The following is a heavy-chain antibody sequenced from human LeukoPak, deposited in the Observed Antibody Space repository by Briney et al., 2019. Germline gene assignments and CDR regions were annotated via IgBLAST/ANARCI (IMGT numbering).Heavy chain of an antibody. V-gene: IGHV3-23*01. CDR3: AKDATYYYYYYYMDV. Sequence: GGSLRLSCAASGFTFSSYAMSWVRQAPGKGLEWVSAISGSGGSTYYADSVKGRFTISIDNSKNTLYLQMNSLRAEDTAVYYCAKDATYYYYYYYMDVWGKGTTVTVSS. CDR1: GFTFSSYA. CDR2: ISGSGGST. J-gene: IGHJ6*03.